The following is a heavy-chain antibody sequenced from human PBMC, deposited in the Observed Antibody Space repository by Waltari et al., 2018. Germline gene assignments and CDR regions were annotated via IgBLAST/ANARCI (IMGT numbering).Heavy chain of an antibody. J-gene: IGHJ3*02. CDR1: GFTFDDYA. V-gene: IGHV3-9*01. CDR3: AKDQGLRYFDWFDAFDI. CDR2: ISWNSGSI. Sequence: EVQLVESGGGLVQPGRSLRLSCAASGFTFDDYAMHWVRPAPGKGLEWVSGISWNSGSIGYADSVKGRFTISRDNAKNSLYLQMNSLRAEDTALYYCAKDQGLRYFDWFDAFDIWGQGTMVTVSS. D-gene: IGHD3-9*01.